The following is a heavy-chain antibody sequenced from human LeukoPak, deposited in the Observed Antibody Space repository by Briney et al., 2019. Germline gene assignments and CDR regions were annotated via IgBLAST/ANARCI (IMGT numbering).Heavy chain of an antibody. CDR3: ARLGPYDSSGYYYLSASYFDY. Sequence: SETLSLTCAVYGGSFSGYYWSWIRQPPGKGLEWIGEINYSGSTNYNPSLKSRVTISVDTSKNQFSLKLSSVTAADTAVYYCARLGPYDSSGYYYLSASYFDYWGQGTLVTVSS. J-gene: IGHJ4*02. D-gene: IGHD3-22*01. V-gene: IGHV4-34*01. CDR2: INYSGST. CDR1: GGSFSGYY.